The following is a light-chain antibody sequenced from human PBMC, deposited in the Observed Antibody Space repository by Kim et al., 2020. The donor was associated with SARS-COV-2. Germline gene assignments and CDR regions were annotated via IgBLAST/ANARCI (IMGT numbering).Light chain of an antibody. J-gene: IGLJ2*01. V-gene: IGLV3-19*01. CDR1: SLRSSY. Sequence: SSELTQDPAVSVALGQTVRITCQGDSLRSSYARWYQQKPGQAPILVVFAKNNRPSGIPDRFSGSSSGSTASLTIAGAQTEDEADYYCHSRDSIGNDVIFGGGTQLTVL. CDR2: AKN. CDR3: HSRDSIGNDVI.